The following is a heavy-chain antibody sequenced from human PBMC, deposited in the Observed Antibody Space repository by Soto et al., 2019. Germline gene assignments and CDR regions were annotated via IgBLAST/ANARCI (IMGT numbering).Heavy chain of an antibody. V-gene: IGHV4-31*03. CDR3: ARGNFGVVPMSYYYYYGMDV. CDR2: IYYSGST. D-gene: IGHD3-3*01. J-gene: IGHJ6*02. Sequence: PSETLSLTCTVSGGSISSGSYYWSWIRQHPGKGLEWIGYIYYSGSTYYNPSLKSRVTISVDTSKNQFSLKLSSVTAADTAVYYCARGNFGVVPMSYYYYYGMDVWGQGTTVTSP. CDR1: GGSISSGSYY.